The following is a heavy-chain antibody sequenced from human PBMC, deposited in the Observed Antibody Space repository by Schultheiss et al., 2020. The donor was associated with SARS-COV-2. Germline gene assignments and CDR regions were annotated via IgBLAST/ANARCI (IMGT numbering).Heavy chain of an antibody. CDR1: GFTVSSNY. J-gene: IGHJ4*02. V-gene: IGHV3-11*04. CDR2: ISSSGSTI. Sequence: GGSLRLSCAASGFTVSSNYMSWVRQAPGKGLEWVSYISSSGSTIYYADSVKGRFTISRDNAKNSLYLQMNSLRAEDTAVYYCARDGYNSAWSGGLLDYWGQGTLVTVSS. CDR3: ARDGYNSAWSGGLLDY. D-gene: IGHD6-19*01.